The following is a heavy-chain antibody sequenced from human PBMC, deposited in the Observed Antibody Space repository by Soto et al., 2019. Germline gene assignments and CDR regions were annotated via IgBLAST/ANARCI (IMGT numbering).Heavy chain of an antibody. V-gene: IGHV1-18*04. CDR1: GYNFRRYG. Sequence: EASVKLSCKAAGYNFRRYGISWVRQAPGQGLEWVGWISANNGDTKNAEKFQGRVTLTTDTSTSTTYMELTSLRSDDTAVYYCARDTALPLGLRDDFFYYGMDVWGQGTTVTVSS. CDR3: ARDTALPLGLRDDFFYYGMDV. D-gene: IGHD2-2*01. CDR2: ISANNGDT. J-gene: IGHJ6*02.